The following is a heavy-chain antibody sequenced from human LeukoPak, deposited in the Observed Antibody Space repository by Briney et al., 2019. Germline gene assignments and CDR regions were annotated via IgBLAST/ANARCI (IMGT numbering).Heavy chain of an antibody. CDR1: GFTFSSYA. Sequence: GGSLRLSCAASGFTFSSYAMSWVRQAPGKGLEWVSAISGSGGSTYYADSVKGRFTISRDNSKNTLYLQMNSLRAEDTAVYYCAKEHYDFWSGSFDYYYGMDVWGQGTTVTVSS. J-gene: IGHJ6*02. CDR2: ISGSGGST. V-gene: IGHV3-23*01. CDR3: AKEHYDFWSGSFDYYYGMDV. D-gene: IGHD3-3*01.